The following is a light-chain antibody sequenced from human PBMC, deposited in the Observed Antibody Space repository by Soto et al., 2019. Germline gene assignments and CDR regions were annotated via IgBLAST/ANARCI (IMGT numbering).Light chain of an antibody. CDR3: QQSYTTPWT. J-gene: IGKJ1*01. Sequence: DLQMTQSPSSLSAFVGDRVTITCRASQSISIYLNWYQQKSGKVPKLLIYGASSVQSGVPTRFSGSGSGTDFTLTISSLQPDDFASYYCQQSYTTPWTFGQGTKVEIK. CDR2: GAS. CDR1: QSISIY. V-gene: IGKV1-39*01.